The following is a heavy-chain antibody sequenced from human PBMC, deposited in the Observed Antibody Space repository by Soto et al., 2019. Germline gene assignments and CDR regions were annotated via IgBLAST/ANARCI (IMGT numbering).Heavy chain of an antibody. Sequence: QVQLVQSGGAVKKPGASVKVSCKASGYTFTTYGISWVRQAPGQGLEWMGCITTYNGKTSYAQKFQGRVTMTTDTSTSTAHMEMRGLRSDDTAAYYCARGPIYYERPGYYLYYYPGMDVWGQGTTVTVTS. J-gene: IGHJ6*02. D-gene: IGHD3-22*01. V-gene: IGHV1-18*01. CDR3: ARGPIYYERPGYYLYYYPGMDV. CDR2: ITTYNGKT. CDR1: GYTFTTYG.